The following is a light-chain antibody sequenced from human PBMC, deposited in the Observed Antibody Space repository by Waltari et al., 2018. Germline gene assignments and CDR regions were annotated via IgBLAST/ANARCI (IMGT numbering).Light chain of an antibody. J-gene: IGKJ5*01. Sequence: AIQLTHSPSSLSASVGDRVTITCRASQGIRDALIWYQQKPGKPPKLLIYDGSTLYRGVPSRFSGCGSGTDFTLTISSLQPEDFASYYCQQFNNYVSTFGQGTRLDIK. CDR3: QQFNNYVST. V-gene: IGKV1D-13*01. CDR2: DGS. CDR1: QGIRDA.